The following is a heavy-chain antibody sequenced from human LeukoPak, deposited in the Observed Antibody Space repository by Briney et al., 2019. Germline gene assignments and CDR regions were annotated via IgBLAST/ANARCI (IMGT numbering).Heavy chain of an antibody. CDR1: GYTFTSYD. J-gene: IGHJ6*02. Sequence: ATVKVSCKASGYTFTSYDINWVRQATGQGLEWMGWMNPNSGNTGYAQKFQGRVTMTRNTSISTAYMELSSLRSEDTAVYYCAREQPPPGIGDCSGGSCYYYHYGMDVWGQGTTVTVSS. CDR3: AREQPPPGIGDCSGGSCYYYHYGMDV. V-gene: IGHV1-8*01. D-gene: IGHD2-15*01. CDR2: MNPNSGNT.